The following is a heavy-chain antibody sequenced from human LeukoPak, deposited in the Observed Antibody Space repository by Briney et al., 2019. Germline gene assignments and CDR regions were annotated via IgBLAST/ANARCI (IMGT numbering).Heavy chain of an antibody. CDR1: GFTFSDYY. D-gene: IGHD3-22*01. Sequence: GGSLRLSCAASGFTFSDYYMSWIRQAPGRGLEWASYISGSGKTIYYADSVKGRFTISRDNAKNSLYLQMDSLGTEDTAVYYCARELGVGVIGDAFDMWGQGTMVTVSS. CDR2: ISGSGKTI. V-gene: IGHV3-11*04. CDR3: ARELGVGVIGDAFDM. J-gene: IGHJ3*02.